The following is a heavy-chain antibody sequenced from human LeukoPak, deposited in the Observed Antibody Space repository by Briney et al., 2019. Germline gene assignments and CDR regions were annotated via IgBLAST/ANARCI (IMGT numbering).Heavy chain of an antibody. Sequence: SETLSLTCTISGGSISSSSYYWGWIRQPPGKGLEWFGNIYYSGRTYYNPSLKSRVTISVDTSKNDFSLKLSSVTAADTAVYYCARLYYYDSSGPPLWGQGTMVAVSS. CDR3: ARLYYYDSSGPPL. CDR1: GGSISSSSYY. J-gene: IGHJ4*02. V-gene: IGHV4-39*02. D-gene: IGHD3-22*01. CDR2: IYYSGRT.